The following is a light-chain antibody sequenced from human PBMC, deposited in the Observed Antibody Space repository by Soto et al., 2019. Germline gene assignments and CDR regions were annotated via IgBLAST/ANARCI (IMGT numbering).Light chain of an antibody. CDR2: DNQ. CDR3: QSYDNSLRAWV. CDR1: SSNVGKNF. J-gene: IGLJ3*02. V-gene: IGLV1-51*01. Sequence: QSVLTQPPSVSAAPGQKVSISCSGSSSNVGKNFVSWYQHVPGKAPKLLIYDNQKRPSGIPDRFSASKSGTLATLDITGLQTGDEADYYCQSYDNSLRAWVFGRGTKLTVL.